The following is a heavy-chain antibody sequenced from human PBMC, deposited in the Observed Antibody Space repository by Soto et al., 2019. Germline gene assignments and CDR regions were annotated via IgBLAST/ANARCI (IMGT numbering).Heavy chain of an antibody. CDR3: ARDTRGHFWSGYRENYYYGMDV. CDR2: TYYRSKWYN. V-gene: IGHV6-1*01. J-gene: IGHJ6*02. CDR1: GDSVSSNSAA. D-gene: IGHD3-3*01. Sequence: KQSQTLSLTCAISGDSVSSNSAAWNWIRQSPSRGLEWLGRTYYRSKWYNDYAVSVKSRITINPDTSKNQFSLQLNSVTPEDTAVYYCARDTRGHFWSGYRENYYYGMDVWGQGTTVTVSS.